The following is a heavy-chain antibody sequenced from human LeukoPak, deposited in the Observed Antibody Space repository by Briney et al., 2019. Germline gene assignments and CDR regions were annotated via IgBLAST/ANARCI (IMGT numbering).Heavy chain of an antibody. CDR3: ARGSFIVATTTPSDY. D-gene: IGHD5-12*01. CDR1: GYTFTSYG. CDR2: ISAYNGNT. V-gene: IGHV1-18*01. J-gene: IGHJ4*02. Sequence: ASVKVSCKASGYTFTSYGISWVRQAPGQGLEWMGWISAYNGNTSYAQKLQGRVTMTTDTSTSTAYTELRSLRSDDTAVYYCARGSFIVATTTPSDYWGQGTLVTVSS.